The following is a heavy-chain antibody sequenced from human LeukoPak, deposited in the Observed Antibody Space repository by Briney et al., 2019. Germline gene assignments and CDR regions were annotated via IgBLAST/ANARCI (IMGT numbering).Heavy chain of an antibody. Sequence: SVKVSCKASGGTFSSYAISWVRQAPGQGLEWMGGIIPIFGTANHAQKFQGRVTITTDESTSTAYMELSSLRSEDTAVYYCARDLRTYYYDSSGSAAAFDIWGQGTMVTVSS. J-gene: IGHJ3*02. CDR2: IIPIFGTA. CDR1: GGTFSSYA. D-gene: IGHD3-22*01. V-gene: IGHV1-69*05. CDR3: ARDLRTYYYDSSGSAAAFDI.